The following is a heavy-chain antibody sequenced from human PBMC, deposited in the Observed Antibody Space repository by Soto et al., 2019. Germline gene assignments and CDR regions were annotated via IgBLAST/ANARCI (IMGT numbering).Heavy chain of an antibody. V-gene: IGHV5-10-1*01. CDR2: IDPSDSYT. D-gene: IGHD6-6*01. Sequence: GRSLKISCKGSGYSFTSYWISWVRQMPGKGLEWMGRIDPSDSYTNYSPSFQGHVTISADKSISTAYLQWSSLKASDTAMYYCARPIAARDYYYYGMDVWGQGTTVPVSS. CDR3: ARPIAARDYYYYGMDV. CDR1: GYSFTSYW. J-gene: IGHJ6*02.